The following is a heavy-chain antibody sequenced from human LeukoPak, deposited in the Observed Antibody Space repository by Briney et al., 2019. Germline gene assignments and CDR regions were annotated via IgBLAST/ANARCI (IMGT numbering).Heavy chain of an antibody. Sequence: PSETLSLTCTVSGGSISSGGYYWSWIRQHPGKGLEWIGYIYYSGSTYYNPSLKSRVTIPVDTSKNQFSLKLSSVTAADTAVYYCARWTVYADDYWGQGTLVTVSS. D-gene: IGHD2-8*01. CDR2: IYYSGST. CDR3: ARWTVYADDY. J-gene: IGHJ4*02. CDR1: GGSISSGGYY. V-gene: IGHV4-31*03.